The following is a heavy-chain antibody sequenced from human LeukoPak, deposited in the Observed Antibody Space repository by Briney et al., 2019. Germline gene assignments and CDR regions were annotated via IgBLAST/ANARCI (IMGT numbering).Heavy chain of an antibody. Sequence: TSETLSLTCAVYGGSFSGYYWSWIRQPPGKGLEWIGEINHSGSTNYNPSLKSRVTISVDTSKNQFSLKLSSVTAADTAVYYCARGRLFGYWGQGTLVTVSS. D-gene: IGHD6-19*01. J-gene: IGHJ4*02. CDR1: GGSFSGYY. CDR2: INHSGST. CDR3: ARGRLFGY. V-gene: IGHV4-34*01.